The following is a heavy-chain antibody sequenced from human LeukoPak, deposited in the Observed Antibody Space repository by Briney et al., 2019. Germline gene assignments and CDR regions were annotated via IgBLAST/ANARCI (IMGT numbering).Heavy chain of an antibody. CDR3: ARRRYYDSSGYYYGSYYYGMDV. CDR1: GGSFSGYY. J-gene: IGHJ6*02. V-gene: IGHV4-34*01. Sequence: PSETLSLTCAVYGGSFSGYYWSWIRQSPGKGLEWIGEINHSGSTNYNPSLKSRVTISVDTSKNQCSLKLTSVTAADTAVYYCARRRYYDSSGYYYGSYYYGMDVWGQGTTVTVSS. D-gene: IGHD3-22*01. CDR2: INHSGST.